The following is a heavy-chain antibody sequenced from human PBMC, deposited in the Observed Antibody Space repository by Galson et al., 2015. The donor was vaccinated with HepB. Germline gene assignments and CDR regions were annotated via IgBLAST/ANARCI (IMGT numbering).Heavy chain of an antibody. Sequence: SVKVSCKASGYTFTGYYMHWVRQAPGQGLEWMGRINPNSGGTNYAQKFQGRVTMTRDTSISTAYMELSRLRSDDTAVYYCARDNGHYDILTGYYNAGTGFDPWGQGTLVTVSS. V-gene: IGHV1-2*06. CDR2: INPNSGGT. D-gene: IGHD3-9*01. CDR3: ARDNGHYDILTGYYNAGTGFDP. J-gene: IGHJ5*02. CDR1: GYTFTGYY.